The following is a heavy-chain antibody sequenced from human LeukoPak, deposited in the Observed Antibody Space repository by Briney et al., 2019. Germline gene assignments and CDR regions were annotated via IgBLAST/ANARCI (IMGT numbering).Heavy chain of an antibody. Sequence: GGSLRLSCAASGFTFSSYGMHWVRQAPGKGLEWVAVISYDGSNKYYADSLKGRFTISRDNSKNTLYLQMNSLRAEDTAVYYCAKETFFSGSYYAYWSQGTLVTVSS. CDR2: ISYDGSNK. V-gene: IGHV3-30*18. CDR3: AKETFFSGSYYAY. D-gene: IGHD1-26*01. CDR1: GFTFSSYG. J-gene: IGHJ4*02.